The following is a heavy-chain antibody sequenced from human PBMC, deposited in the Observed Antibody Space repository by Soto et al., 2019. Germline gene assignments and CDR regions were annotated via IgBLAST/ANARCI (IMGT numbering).Heavy chain of an antibody. V-gene: IGHV3-9*01. CDR3: AKDSSSSSVGGYFDY. J-gene: IGHJ4*02. Sequence: GGSLRLSCAASGFTFDGYAMHWVRQAPGKGLEWVSGISWNSGSIGYADSVKGRFTISRDNAKNSLYLQMNSLRAEDTALYYCAKDSSSSSVGGYFDYWGQGTLVTVSS. D-gene: IGHD6-13*01. CDR1: GFTFDGYA. CDR2: ISWNSGSI.